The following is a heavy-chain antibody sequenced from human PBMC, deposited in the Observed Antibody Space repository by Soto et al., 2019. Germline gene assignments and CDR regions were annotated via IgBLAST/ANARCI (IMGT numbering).Heavy chain of an antibody. Sequence: SQTLSLTCAISGDSVSSNSAAWNWIRQSPSRGLEWLGRTYYRSKWYNDYAVSVKSRITINPGTSKNQFSLQLNSVTPEDTAVYYCARDLRIAAAGKRYNWFDPWGQGTLVTVSS. CDR1: GDSVSSNSAA. CDR2: TYYRSKWYN. D-gene: IGHD6-13*01. CDR3: ARDLRIAAAGKRYNWFDP. V-gene: IGHV6-1*01. J-gene: IGHJ5*02.